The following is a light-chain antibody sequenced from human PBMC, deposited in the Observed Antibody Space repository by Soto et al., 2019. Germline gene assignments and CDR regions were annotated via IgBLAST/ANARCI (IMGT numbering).Light chain of an antibody. CDR3: QSYDTSNLV. CDR1: GGSIASNY. Sequence: NFMLTQPHSVSESPGKTVTISCTRSGGSIASNYMQWYQQRPGSAPTTVIYEDNQRPSGVPARFSGSIDTSSNSASLTISGLKTEDEADYYWQSYDTSNLVFGGGTKVTVL. V-gene: IGLV6-57*04. J-gene: IGLJ2*01. CDR2: EDN.